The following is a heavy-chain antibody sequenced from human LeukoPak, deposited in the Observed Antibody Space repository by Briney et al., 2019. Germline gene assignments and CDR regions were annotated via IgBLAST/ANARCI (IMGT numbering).Heavy chain of an antibody. V-gene: IGHV1-69*05. CDR2: IIPIFGTA. Sequence: APVKVSCKASGGTFSSYAISWVRQAPGQGLEWMGGIIPIFGTANYAQKFQGRVTITTDESTSTAYMELSSLRSEDTAVYYCASTRGMATTGILDYWGQGTLVTVSS. CDR1: GGTFSSYA. D-gene: IGHD5-24*01. CDR3: ASTRGMATTGILDY. J-gene: IGHJ4*02.